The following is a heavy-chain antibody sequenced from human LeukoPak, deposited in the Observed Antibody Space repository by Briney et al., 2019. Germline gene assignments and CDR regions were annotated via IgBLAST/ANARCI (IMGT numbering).Heavy chain of an antibody. CDR1: GFTFSSYW. CDR2: IKQDGSEK. V-gene: IGHV3-7*03. J-gene: IGHJ5*02. Sequence: PGGSLRLSCAASGFTFSSYWMSWVRQAPGKGLEWAANIKQDGSEKYYVGSVKGRFTISRDNAENSLYLQMNSLRAEDTAVYYCARVAVRGVIGDPWGQGTLVTVSS. D-gene: IGHD3-10*01. CDR3: ARVAVRGVIGDP.